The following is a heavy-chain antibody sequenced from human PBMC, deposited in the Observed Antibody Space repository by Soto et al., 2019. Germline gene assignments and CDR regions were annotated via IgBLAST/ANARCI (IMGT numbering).Heavy chain of an antibody. J-gene: IGHJ6*02. D-gene: IGHD3-16*01. V-gene: IGHV1-18*01. CDR3: ARMGDVPYYYYGMDV. CDR1: GYIFTSYG. CDR2: INGYNGNT. Sequence: QVQLVQSGAEVKKPGASVKVSCKASGYIFTSYGVSWVRQAPGQGLEWLGWINGYNGNTNYGQNFQGRVTMTTDTSTSTAYMELRSLRSADTAVYYCARMGDVPYYYYGMDVWGQGTTVIVSS.